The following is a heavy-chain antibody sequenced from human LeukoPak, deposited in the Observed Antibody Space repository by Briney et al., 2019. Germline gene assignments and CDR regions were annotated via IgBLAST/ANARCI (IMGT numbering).Heavy chain of an antibody. V-gene: IGHV4-4*09. CDR1: GDSIRTYY. CDR3: ARHYYDSSDYYYSSKNYFDS. D-gene: IGHD3-22*01. CDR2: RYITGST. Sequence: SETLSLTCTVSGDSIRTYYWSWIRQAPGRGLEWIGYRYITGSTNCNPSLKSRVTIAADTSGNQLSLKLNSVTAADTAIYYCARHYYDSSDYYYSSKNYFDSWGQGSLVTVSS. J-gene: IGHJ4*02.